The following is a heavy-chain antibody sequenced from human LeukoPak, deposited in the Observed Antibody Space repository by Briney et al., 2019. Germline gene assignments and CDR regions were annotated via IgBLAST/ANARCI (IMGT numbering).Heavy chain of an antibody. CDR2: INTHKGNT. CDR3: ATYYFGSGSFTTQFDH. Sequence: ASVKVSCKTSSSTFSTYGITWVRQAPGQGLEWMGWINTHKGNTYYAREFQDRVSMTTDASTTTAYMELRSLRSDDTAIYYCATYYFGSGSFTTQFDHWGQGTLVTVSS. J-gene: IGHJ4*02. V-gene: IGHV1-18*04. CDR1: SSTFSTYG. D-gene: IGHD3-10*01.